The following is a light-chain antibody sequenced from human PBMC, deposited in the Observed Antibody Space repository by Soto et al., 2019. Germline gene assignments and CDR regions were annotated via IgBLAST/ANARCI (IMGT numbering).Light chain of an antibody. CDR1: QSINNW. Sequence: DIQMTQSPSTLSASVGDRDTITCRASQSINNWLAWYQQKPGKAPKILIYDASSLQTGVPSRFSGSRSGTEFTLTISSLQPDDFATYSCHQYDTYPRTFGQGTKVEIK. CDR2: DAS. V-gene: IGKV1-5*01. CDR3: HQYDTYPRT. J-gene: IGKJ1*01.